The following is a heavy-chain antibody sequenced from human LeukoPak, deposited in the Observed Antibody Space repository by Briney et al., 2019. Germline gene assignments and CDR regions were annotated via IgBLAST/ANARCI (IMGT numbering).Heavy chain of an antibody. CDR3: ARIGGYSSSPGYYYYYYMDV. D-gene: IGHD6-6*01. CDR2: INHSGST. J-gene: IGHJ6*03. V-gene: IGHV4-34*01. CDR1: GGSFSGYY. Sequence: SETLSLTCAVYGGSFSGYYWSWIRQPPGKGLEWIGEINHSGSTNYNPSLKSRVTISVDTSKNQFSLKLSSVTAADTTVYYCARIGGYSSSPGYYYYYYMDVWGKGTTVTVSS.